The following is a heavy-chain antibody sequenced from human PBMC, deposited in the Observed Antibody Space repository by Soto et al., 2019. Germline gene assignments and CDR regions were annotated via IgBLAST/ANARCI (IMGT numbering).Heavy chain of an antibody. CDR1: GFTVSSNY. D-gene: IGHD6-6*01. CDR3: AILST. V-gene: IGHV3-53*01. Sequence: GGSLRLSCAASGFTVSSNYMNWVRQAPGKGLEWVSIIYSDGTTSYADSVKGRFTISRDNFKNTLRLQMNSLRAEDTAVYYCAILSTWGQGTLVTVSS. J-gene: IGHJ5*02. CDR2: IYSDGTT.